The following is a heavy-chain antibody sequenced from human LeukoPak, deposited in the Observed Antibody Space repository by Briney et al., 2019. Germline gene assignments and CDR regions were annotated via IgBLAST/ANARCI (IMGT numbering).Heavy chain of an antibody. V-gene: IGHV3-30*18. CDR1: GFTFSRYG. D-gene: IGHD6-19*01. J-gene: IGHJ4*02. CDR2: ISYDGGNK. CDR3: AKGLGIAVAGSDY. Sequence: GRSLRLSCAASGFTFSRYGMHWVRQAPGKGLEWVALISYDGGNKYYADSVTGRFTISRDNSKNTLYLQMNSLRAEDTSVHYCAKGLGIAVAGSDYWGQGTLVTVSS.